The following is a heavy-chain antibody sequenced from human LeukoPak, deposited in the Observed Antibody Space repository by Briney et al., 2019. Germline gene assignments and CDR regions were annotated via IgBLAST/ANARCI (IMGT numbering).Heavy chain of an antibody. CDR1: GFTVSSNY. J-gene: IGHJ4*02. CDR3: ARLWDDSRESEYYFDY. D-gene: IGHD3-22*01. V-gene: IGHV3-66*01. Sequence: GGSLRLSCAASGFTVSSNYMSWVRQAPGKGLEWVSVIYTGGSTHYTDSAKGRFTISRDKSKNTMYLQMNSLRAGDTAVYYCARLWDDSRESEYYFDYWGEGAMVTVSS. CDR2: IYTGGST.